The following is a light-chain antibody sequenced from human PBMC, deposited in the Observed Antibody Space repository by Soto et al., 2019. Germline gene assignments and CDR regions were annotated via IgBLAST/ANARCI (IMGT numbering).Light chain of an antibody. V-gene: IGKV3-15*01. J-gene: IGKJ1*01. CDR1: QSVSSN. CDR2: GAS. CDR3: QQYNNWPRT. Sequence: EIVMTQSPGTLSVSPGERATLSCRASQSVSSNLASYQQKPGQPPRLLIYGASTRATGIAARFSGSRSGTEFPLTISRLQSEDFAVYYCQQYNNWPRTFGQGTKVEIK.